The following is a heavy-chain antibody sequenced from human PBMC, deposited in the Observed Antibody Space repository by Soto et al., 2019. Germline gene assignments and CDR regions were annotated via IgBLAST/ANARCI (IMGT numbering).Heavy chain of an antibody. Sequence: GASVKVSCKASGGTFSSYAISWVRQAPGQGLEWMGGIIPIFGTANYAQKFQGRVTITADKSTSTAYMELSSLRSEDTAVYYCASGYCSSNSCYYYYGMDVWGQGTTVTVSS. D-gene: IGHD2-2*01. V-gene: IGHV1-69*06. J-gene: IGHJ6*02. CDR3: ASGYCSSNSCYYYYGMDV. CDR1: GGTFSSYA. CDR2: IIPIFGTA.